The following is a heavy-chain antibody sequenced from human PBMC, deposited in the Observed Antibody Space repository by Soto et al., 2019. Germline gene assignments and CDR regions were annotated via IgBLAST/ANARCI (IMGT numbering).Heavy chain of an antibody. CDR3: ARIGRRHIPFDY. CDR2: ISPDHSDT. CDR1: GYTFSTYS. J-gene: IGHJ4*02. V-gene: IGHV5-51*01. Sequence: PGESLKISCEGSGYTFSTYSIGRVRQRPGKGLELMVIISPDHSDTRYSPCFRGQVTISVEKSISRAYRQWSSLKALDSAMYFCARIGRRHIPFDYWGRGTLVTVSS.